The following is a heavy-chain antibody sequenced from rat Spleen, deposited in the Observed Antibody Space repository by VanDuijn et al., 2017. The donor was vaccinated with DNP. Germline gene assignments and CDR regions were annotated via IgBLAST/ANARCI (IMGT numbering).Heavy chain of an antibody. J-gene: IGHJ4*01. Sequence: EVQLVESGGGLVQPGRSLKLSCAASGFTFSDYYMAWVRQAPTKGLEWVASIRYDGGSTDYRDSVKGRFTVSRDNAKNILYLQMDSLRSEDTATYYCARVAGIGAMDAWGQGTSVTVSS. V-gene: IGHV5-20*01. D-gene: IGHD1-4*01. CDR3: ARVAGIGAMDA. CDR2: IRYDGGST. CDR1: GFTFSDYY.